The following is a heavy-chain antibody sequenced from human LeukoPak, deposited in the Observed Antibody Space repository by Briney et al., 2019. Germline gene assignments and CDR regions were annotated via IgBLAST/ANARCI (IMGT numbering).Heavy chain of an antibody. CDR2: VSYRGDT. CDR3: ARDSLRIQSGTTP. D-gene: IGHD1-1*01. J-gene: IGHJ5*02. Sequence: SETLSLTCAVYGGSFSGYYWSWIRQSPGKALEWIGSVSYRGDTYYNPSLQSRVTISVDTPKNQFSLRLNSVTAADTALYYCARDSLRIQSGTTPWGQGTLVTVSS. CDR1: GGSFSGYY. V-gene: IGHV4-34*01.